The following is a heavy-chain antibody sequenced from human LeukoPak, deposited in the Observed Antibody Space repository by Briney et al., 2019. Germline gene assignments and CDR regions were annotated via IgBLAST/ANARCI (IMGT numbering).Heavy chain of an antibody. D-gene: IGHD1-26*01. V-gene: IGHV3-66*02. CDR1: GFTVSSNY. CDR2: IYSGGST. Sequence: PGGSLRLSCAASGFTVSSNYMSWGRQAPGKGLEWVSVIYSGGSTYYADSVKGRFTISRDNSKNTLYLQMNSLRAEDTAVYYCARPPQYSGSYADYYYYGMDVWGQGTTVTVSS. CDR3: ARPPQYSGSYADYYYYGMDV. J-gene: IGHJ6*02.